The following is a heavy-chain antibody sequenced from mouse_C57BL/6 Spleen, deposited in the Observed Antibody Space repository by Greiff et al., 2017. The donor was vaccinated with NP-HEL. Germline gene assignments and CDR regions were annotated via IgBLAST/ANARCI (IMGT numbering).Heavy chain of an antibody. J-gene: IGHJ1*03. D-gene: IGHD1-1*01. CDR3: ARSKGNYGSSHWYFDV. CDR2: IHPNSGST. Sequence: VQLQQPGAELVKPGASVKLSCKASGYTFTSYWMHWVKQRPGQGLEWIGMIHPNSGSTNYNEKFKSKATLTVDKSSSTAYMQLSSLTSEDSAVYYCARSKGNYGSSHWYFDVWGTGTTVTVSS. CDR1: GYTFTSYW. V-gene: IGHV1-64*01.